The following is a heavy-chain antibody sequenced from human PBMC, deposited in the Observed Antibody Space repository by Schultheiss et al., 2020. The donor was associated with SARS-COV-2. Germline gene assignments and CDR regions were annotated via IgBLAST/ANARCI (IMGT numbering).Heavy chain of an antibody. CDR2: IYAGGST. CDR3: ARDAVLMVYAIHELDH. CDR1: GLIVSFNY. D-gene: IGHD2-8*01. Sequence: GGSLRLSCAASGLIVSFNYMTWVRQAPGKGLEWVSLIYAGGSTYYADSVKGRFTISRDNSKNTLYLQMNSLRAEDTAVYYCARDAVLMVYAIHELDHWGQGTLVTVSS. J-gene: IGHJ4*02. V-gene: IGHV3-53*01.